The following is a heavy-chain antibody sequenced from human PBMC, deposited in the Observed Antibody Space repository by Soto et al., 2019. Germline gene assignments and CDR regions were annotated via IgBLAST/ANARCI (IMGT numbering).Heavy chain of an antibody. CDR1: GGSIRDYF. CDR3: ARDCSGGSCYRY. Sequence: SETLSLTCTVSGGSIRDYFWTWIRQPAGKGLEWIGRIYTSGSTNYNPSLKSRVTMSVDTSKNQFSLKLSSVTAADTAVYYCARDCSGGSCYRYWGQGTLVTVSS. J-gene: IGHJ4*02. V-gene: IGHV4-4*07. D-gene: IGHD2-15*01. CDR2: IYTSGST.